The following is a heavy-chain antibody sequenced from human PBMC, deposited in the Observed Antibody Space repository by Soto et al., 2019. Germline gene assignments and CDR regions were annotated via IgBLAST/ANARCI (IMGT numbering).Heavy chain of an antibody. V-gene: IGHV3-21*06. J-gene: IGHJ5*02. CDR3: ARDPLIVITVISNYLDP. Sequence: PGGSLRLSCAASGFTFSSYSMNWVRQAPGKGLEWVSSISRSSSYIFYADSVKGRFTISRDNAKNSLYLQMNSLRVEDTAVYYCARDPLIVITVISNYLDPWGQGTLVTVYS. CDR1: GFTFSSYS. D-gene: IGHD1-26*01. CDR2: ISRSSSYI.